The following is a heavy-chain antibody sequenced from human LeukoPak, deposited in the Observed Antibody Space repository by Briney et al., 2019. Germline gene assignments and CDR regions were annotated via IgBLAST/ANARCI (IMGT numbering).Heavy chain of an antibody. CDR2: IKQDGSEK. V-gene: IGHV3-7*03. D-gene: IGHD6-13*01. Sequence: PGGSLRLSCAASGFTFSSYSMNWVRLAPGKGLEWVANIKQDGSEKYYVDSVKGRFTISRDNAKNSLYLQMNSLRAEDTALYYCAKDISPIAAAGTYYYYGMDVWGQGTTVTVSS. J-gene: IGHJ6*02. CDR3: AKDISPIAAAGTYYYYGMDV. CDR1: GFTFSSYS.